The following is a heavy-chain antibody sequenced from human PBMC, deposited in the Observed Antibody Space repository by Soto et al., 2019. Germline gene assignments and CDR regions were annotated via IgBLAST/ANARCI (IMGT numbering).Heavy chain of an antibody. CDR1: GYTFTSYY. CDR3: ARGHPRDGYNQLYYGMDV. CDR2: INPSGGST. D-gene: IGHD5-12*01. J-gene: IGHJ6*02. Sequence: ASVKVSCKASGYTFTSYYMHWVRQAPGQGLEWMGIINPSGGSTSYAQKFQGRVTMTRDTSTSTVYTELSSLRSEDTAVYYCARGHPRDGYNQLYYGMDVWGQGTTVTVSS. V-gene: IGHV1-46*01.